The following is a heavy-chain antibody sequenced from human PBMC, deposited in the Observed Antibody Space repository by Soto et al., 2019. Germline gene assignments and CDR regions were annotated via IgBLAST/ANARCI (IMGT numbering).Heavy chain of an antibody. D-gene: IGHD2-2*02. CDR2: IIPIFGSP. Sequence: QVQLVQSGAEVKKPGSSVRVSCKASGGTLRSHAINWVRQAPGQGLEWMGGIIPIFGSPNYAQKLQGRVTITADESSITAYMELSSLRSEDTAVYYCAGTGEIPYYHGMDVWGQGPTVTVSS. CDR3: AGTGEIPYYHGMDV. J-gene: IGHJ6*02. V-gene: IGHV1-69*01. CDR1: GGTLRSHA.